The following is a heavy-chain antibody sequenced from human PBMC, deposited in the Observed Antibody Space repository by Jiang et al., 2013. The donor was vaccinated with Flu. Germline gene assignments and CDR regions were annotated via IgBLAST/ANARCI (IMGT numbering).Heavy chain of an antibody. Sequence: GSGLVKPSQTLSLTCTVSGGSISSGDYYWSWIRQPPGKGLEWIGYIYYSGSTYYNPSLKSRVTISVDTSKNQFSLKLSSVTAADTAVYYCVREGYYYDYVWGSYRPWYFDLWGRGTLVTVSS. V-gene: IGHV4-30-4*01. J-gene: IGHJ2*01. CDR3: VREGYYYDYVWGSYRPWYFDL. CDR2: IYYSGST. CDR1: GGSISSGDYY. D-gene: IGHD3-16*02.